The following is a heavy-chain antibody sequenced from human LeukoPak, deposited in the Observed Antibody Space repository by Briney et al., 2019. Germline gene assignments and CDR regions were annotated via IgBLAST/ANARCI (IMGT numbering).Heavy chain of an antibody. V-gene: IGHV3-48*04. CDR2: ISSTTSTT. CDR3: ARTRASGSYYNPPMGY. D-gene: IGHD3-10*01. J-gene: IGHJ4*02. CDR1: GFTFSSYA. Sequence: GGFLRLSCAASGFTFSSYAMSWVRQAPGKGLEWVSYISSTTSTTYYADSVKGRFTISRDSAKNSLYLQMNSLRAEDTAVYYCARTRASGSYYNPPMGYWGQGTLVTVSS.